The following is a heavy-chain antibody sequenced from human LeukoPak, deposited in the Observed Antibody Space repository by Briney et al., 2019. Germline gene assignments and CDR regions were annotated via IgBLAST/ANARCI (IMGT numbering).Heavy chain of an antibody. J-gene: IGHJ4*02. Sequence: ASVKVSCKASGGTFSSYAISWVRQAPGQGLEWMGGIIPIFGTANYAQKFQGRVTITADESTSTAYMELSSLRSEDTAVYYGARAPSITGTTPPGYWGQGTLVTVSS. CDR2: IIPIFGTA. D-gene: IGHD1-7*01. CDR1: GGTFSSYA. CDR3: ARAPSITGTTPPGY. V-gene: IGHV1-69*13.